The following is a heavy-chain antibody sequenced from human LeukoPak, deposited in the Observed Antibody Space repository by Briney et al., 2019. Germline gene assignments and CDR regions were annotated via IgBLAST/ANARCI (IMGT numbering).Heavy chain of an antibody. V-gene: IGHV4-31*03. CDR2: IYYSGST. CDR1: GGSISSGGYY. Sequence: SQTLSLTCTVSGGSISSGGYYWSWIRQHPGKGLVWIGYIYYSGSTYYNPSLKSRVTISVDTSKNQFSLKLSSVTAADTAVYYCARAPPPVGATRGFDYWGQGTLVTVSS. CDR3: ARAPPPVGATRGFDY. D-gene: IGHD1-26*01. J-gene: IGHJ4*02.